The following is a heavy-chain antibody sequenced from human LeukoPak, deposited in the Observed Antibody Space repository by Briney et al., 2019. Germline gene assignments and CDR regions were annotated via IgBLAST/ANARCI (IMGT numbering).Heavy chain of an antibody. CDR1: GFTFSSYS. V-gene: IGHV3-48*01. J-gene: IGHJ4*02. D-gene: IGHD2-2*01. CDR2: ISISSSTI. Sequence: GGSLRLSCAASGFTFSSYSMNWVRQAPGKGLEWVSYISISSSTIYYADSVKGRFTISRDNAKNSLYLQMNSLRAEDMAVYYCARGNIGYCSSTSCYEGDYWGQGTLVTVSS. CDR3: ARGNIGYCSSTSCYEGDY.